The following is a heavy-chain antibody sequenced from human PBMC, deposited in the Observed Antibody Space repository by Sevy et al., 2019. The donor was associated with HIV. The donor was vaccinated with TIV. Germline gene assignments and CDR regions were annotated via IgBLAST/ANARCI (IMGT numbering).Heavy chain of an antibody. V-gene: IGHV3-48*02. D-gene: IGHD5-12*01. J-gene: IGHJ4*02. CDR2: ISSSSSTI. CDR3: ARDDKVEMATILFDY. Sequence: GGSLRLSCAASEFTFSSYSMNWVRQAPGKGLEWVSYISSSSSTIYYADSVKGRFTISRDNAKNSLYLQMNSLRDEDTAVYYCARDDKVEMATILFDYWGQGTLVTVSS. CDR1: EFTFSSYS.